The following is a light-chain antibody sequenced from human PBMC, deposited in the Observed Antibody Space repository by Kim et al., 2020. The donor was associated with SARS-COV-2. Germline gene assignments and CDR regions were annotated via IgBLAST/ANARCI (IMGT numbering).Light chain of an antibody. CDR3: QHYHYYST. CDR1: QSISSW. J-gene: IGKJ1*01. V-gene: IGKV1-5*01. Sequence: GDRVTITCRASQSISSWLAWYQPKPGEAPKLLIYDASNLESGVPSRFSGSGSGTEFTLTISSLQPDDFGTYYCQHYHYYSTFGQGTKV. CDR2: DAS.